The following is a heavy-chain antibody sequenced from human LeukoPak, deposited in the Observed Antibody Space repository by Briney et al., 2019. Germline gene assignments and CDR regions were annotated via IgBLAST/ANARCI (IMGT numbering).Heavy chain of an antibody. V-gene: IGHV3-20*04. Sequence: GGSLRLSCATSGFTFVDYGLSWVRRAPGKGLEWLCAINYNGAITDYADSVKGRFTISRDNAKNSLYLRMDSLRAEDTALYYCARDRLGPSYSVSHFDLWGQGTLVTVSS. CDR2: INYNGAIT. CDR3: ARDRLGPSYSVSHFDL. CDR1: GFTFVDYG. J-gene: IGHJ4*02. D-gene: IGHD6-13*01.